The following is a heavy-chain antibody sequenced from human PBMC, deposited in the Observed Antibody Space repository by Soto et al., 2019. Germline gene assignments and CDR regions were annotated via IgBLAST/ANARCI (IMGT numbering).Heavy chain of an antibody. V-gene: IGHV3-64D*06. CDR3: VNITSGRYPTRDWCDP. J-gene: IGHJ5*02. CDR2: ISSNGGST. D-gene: IGHD3-10*01. Sequence: GGSMRLSCSASGFTFSSYAMHWVRQAPGKGLEYVSAISSNGGSTYYADSVKGRFTISRDNSKNTLYLQMSSLRAEDTAVYYCVNITSGRYPTRDWCDPWCQGTRVTVSS. CDR1: GFTFSSYA.